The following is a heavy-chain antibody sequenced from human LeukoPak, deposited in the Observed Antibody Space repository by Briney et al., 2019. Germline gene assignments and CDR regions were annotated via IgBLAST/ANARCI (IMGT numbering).Heavy chain of an antibody. V-gene: IGHV4-34*01. D-gene: IGHD3-22*01. CDR2: IYYSGST. CDR1: GGSFSGYY. CDR3: ARLSYDSSGYKTYFDY. Sequence: SETLSLTCAVYGGSFSGYYWSWIRQPPGKGLEWIGSIYYSGSTYYNPSLKSRVTISVDTSKNQFSLKLSSVTAADTAVYYCARLSYDSSGYKTYFDYWGQGTLVTVSS. J-gene: IGHJ4*02.